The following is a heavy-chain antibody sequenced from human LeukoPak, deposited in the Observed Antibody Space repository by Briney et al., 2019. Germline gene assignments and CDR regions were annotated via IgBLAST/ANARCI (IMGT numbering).Heavy chain of an antibody. V-gene: IGHV4-39*01. CDR3: ARLVDSSGYYDGTFDY. J-gene: IGHJ4*02. CDR2: IYYSGST. Sequence: PSETLSLTCTVSGGSISSSSYYWGWIRQPPGKGLEWIGSIYYSGSTYYNPSLKSRVTISVDTSKNQFSLKLSSVTAAHTAVYYCARLVDSSGYYDGTFDYWGQGTLVTVSS. CDR1: GGSISSSSYY. D-gene: IGHD3-22*01.